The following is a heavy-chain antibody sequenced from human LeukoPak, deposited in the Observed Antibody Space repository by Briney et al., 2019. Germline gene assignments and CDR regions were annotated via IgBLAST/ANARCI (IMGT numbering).Heavy chain of an antibody. J-gene: IGHJ4*02. D-gene: IGHD6-13*01. CDR2: ISSSSSYI. CDR1: GFTFSTYS. V-gene: IGHV3-21*01. Sequence: GGSLRLSCAASGFTFSTYSMHWVRQAPGRGLEWVSSISSSSSYIYYADSVKGRFSISRDNAKNSLYLQMNSLRDEDTAVYYCARSGYGSRWYFFDHWGQGTLVTVSS. CDR3: ARSGYGSRWYFFDH.